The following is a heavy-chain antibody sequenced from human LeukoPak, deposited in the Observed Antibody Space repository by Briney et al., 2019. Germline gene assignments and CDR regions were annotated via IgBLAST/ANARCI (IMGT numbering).Heavy chain of an antibody. Sequence: GGSLRLSCAASGFTFSDHYMDWVRQAPGKGLEWVGRTRNKANSYTTEYAASVKGRFTISRDDSKNSLYLQMNSLKTEDTAVYYCARNKGYSSSWTPFDYWGQGTLVTVSS. D-gene: IGHD6-13*01. CDR2: TRNKANSYTT. CDR1: GFTFSDHY. J-gene: IGHJ4*02. V-gene: IGHV3-72*01. CDR3: ARNKGYSSSWTPFDY.